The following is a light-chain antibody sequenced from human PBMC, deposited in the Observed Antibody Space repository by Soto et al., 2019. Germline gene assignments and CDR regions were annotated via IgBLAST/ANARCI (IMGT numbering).Light chain of an antibody. J-gene: IGLJ3*02. CDR1: SGHSSYA. V-gene: IGLV4-69*01. CDR3: QTLGTGILE. CDR2: LNNDGSH. Sequence: QLVLTQSPSASASLGASVKLTCTLSSGHSSYAIAWHQQQPEKGPRYLMRLNNDGSHSKGDGIPDRFSGSSSGTERYLTISSLQSEDEADYYCQTLGTGILEFGGGTKLTVL.